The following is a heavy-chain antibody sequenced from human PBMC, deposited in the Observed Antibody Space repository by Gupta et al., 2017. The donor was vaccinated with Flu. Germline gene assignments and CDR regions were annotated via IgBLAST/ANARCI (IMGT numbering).Heavy chain of an antibody. CDR3: ARQYYDCAMDE. CDR2: VNPNSGNA. V-gene: IGHV1-8*01. CDR1: GYTFTTYD. D-gene: IGHD3-16*01. Sequence: HVQLVESGDEVKRPGASVKVSCKTSGYTFTTYDMHWVRQAAGQGLEWMGRVNPNSGNADYAQKFQVRVIMTRNISTRTAYMVLSSLTLEDTAVYFCARQYYDCAMDEWGQGTTVTVSS. J-gene: IGHJ6*02.